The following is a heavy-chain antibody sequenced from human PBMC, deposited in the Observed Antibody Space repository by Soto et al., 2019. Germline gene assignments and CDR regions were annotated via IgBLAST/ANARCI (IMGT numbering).Heavy chain of an antibody. CDR2: ISAYNGNT. CDR1: GYTFTSYG. J-gene: IGHJ3*02. V-gene: IGHV1-18*01. Sequence: ASVKVSCKASGYTFTSYGISWVRQAPGQGLEWMGWISAYNGNTNYAQKLQGRVTMTTDTSTSTAYMELRSLRSDDTAVYYCARSNIVVVVAATPVAFDIWGQGTMVTVSS. CDR3: ARSNIVVVVAATPVAFDI. D-gene: IGHD2-15*01.